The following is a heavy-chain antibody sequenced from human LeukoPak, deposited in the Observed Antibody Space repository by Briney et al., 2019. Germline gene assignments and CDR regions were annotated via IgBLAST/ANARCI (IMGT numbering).Heavy chain of an antibody. D-gene: IGHD5-18*01. Sequence: PGGSLRLSCAASGFTFSSYGMHWVRQAPGKGLEWVADIWCDGKNEHFADSVKGRFTISRDNSKNTLYLQMNSLRAEDTAVYYCARVLDTAMVLSPYYYYGMDVWGQGTTVTVSS. J-gene: IGHJ6*02. CDR2: IWCDGKNE. CDR3: ARVLDTAMVLSPYYYYGMDV. V-gene: IGHV3-33*01. CDR1: GFTFSSYG.